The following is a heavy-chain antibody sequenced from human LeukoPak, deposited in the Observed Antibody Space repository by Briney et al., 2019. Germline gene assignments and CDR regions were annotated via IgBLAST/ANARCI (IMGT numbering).Heavy chain of an antibody. V-gene: IGHV3-30-3*01. J-gene: IGHJ4*02. CDR1: GFTFSSHA. Sequence: PGGSLRLSCAASGFTFSSHATHWVRQAPGKGLEWVAVISNDGSNKYYGDSVKGRFTISRDNSKNTLYLQMNSLRAEDTAVYYCAKGGHGGNSFDCWGQGTLLTVSS. CDR2: ISNDGSNK. CDR3: AKGGHGGNSFDC. D-gene: IGHD4-23*01.